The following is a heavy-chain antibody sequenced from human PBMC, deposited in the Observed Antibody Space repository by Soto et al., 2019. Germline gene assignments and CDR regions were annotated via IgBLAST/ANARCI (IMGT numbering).Heavy chain of an antibody. CDR3: AKDPPISGTYELYHYHGMAV. CDR2: ISGSGNTR. J-gene: IGHJ6*02. V-gene: IGHV3-23*01. Sequence: EVQLLESGGGLVQPGGSLRLSCEASGLTFNSHGMSWVRQAPGKGLEWVSAISGSGNTRHYADSVRGRFTVSRDNSKNALYLQMDSLRVEDSAVYYCAKDPPISGTYELYHYHGMAVWGQGTTVTVSS. D-gene: IGHD3-10*01. CDR1: GLTFNSHG.